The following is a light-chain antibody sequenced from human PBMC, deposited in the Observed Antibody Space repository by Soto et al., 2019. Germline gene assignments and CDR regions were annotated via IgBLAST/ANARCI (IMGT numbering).Light chain of an antibody. CDR2: DVT. CDR3: CSYAGSYTFV. J-gene: IGLJ1*01. Sequence: QSALTQPRSVSGSPGQSVTISCTGTSSDVGTYDYVSWYQQHPGKAPKVMIYDVTKRPSGVPDRFSGSKTGNTASLTISGLRAEDEAEYYCCSYAGSYTFVFGSGTKLTAL. V-gene: IGLV2-11*01. CDR1: SSDVGTYDY.